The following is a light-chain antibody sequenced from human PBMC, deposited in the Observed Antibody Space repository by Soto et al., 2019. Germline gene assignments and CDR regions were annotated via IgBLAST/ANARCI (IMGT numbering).Light chain of an antibody. CDR2: GAS. V-gene: IGKV3-15*01. CDR1: QGIGST. Sequence: EIVMTQSPATLSVSTGEGATLSCRASQGIGSTLAWYQQKPGQTPRLLIYGASTRATGVPARFSGSASGTEFTLTITSLQSEDFAVYCCQHYASWPLTFGGGTKVDIK. CDR3: QHYASWPLT. J-gene: IGKJ4*01.